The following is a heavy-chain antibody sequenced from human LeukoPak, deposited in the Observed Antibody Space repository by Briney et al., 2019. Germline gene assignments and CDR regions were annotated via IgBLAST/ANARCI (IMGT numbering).Heavy chain of an antibody. CDR2: ISYDGSNK. CDR1: GFTFSSYA. J-gene: IGHJ4*02. D-gene: IGHD7-27*01. V-gene: IGHV3-30-3*01. Sequence: PGGSLRHSCAASGFTFSSYAMHWVRQAPGKGLEWVAVISYDGSNKYYADSVKGRFTISRDNSKNTLYLQMNSLRAEDTAVYYCAREKTHYWGSDYWGQGTLVTVSS. CDR3: AREKTHYWGSDY.